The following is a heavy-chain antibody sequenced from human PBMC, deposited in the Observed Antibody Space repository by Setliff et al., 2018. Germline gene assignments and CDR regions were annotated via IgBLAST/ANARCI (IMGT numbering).Heavy chain of an antibody. J-gene: IGHJ3*02. CDR3: ARDHYDYYDSRQAFDI. CDR2: IYSRGST. V-gene: IGHV4-61*02. D-gene: IGHD3-22*01. CDR1: GDSINSGTYY. Sequence: PSETLSLTCSVPGDSINSGTYYWSWFRQSAGKGLEWIGRIYSRGSTNYNPSLKSRVTVSLDASKNQLSLKLSSVTAADTAVYYCARDHYDYYDSRQAFDIWGQGTMVTVSS.